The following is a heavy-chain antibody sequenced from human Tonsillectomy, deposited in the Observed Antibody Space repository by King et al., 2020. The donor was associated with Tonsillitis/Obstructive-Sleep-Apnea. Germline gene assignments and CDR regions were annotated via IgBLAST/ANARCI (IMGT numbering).Heavy chain of an antibody. Sequence: QLVQSGAEVKKPGSSVKVSCKASGGTFSSYAISWVRQAPGQGLEWMVGIIPIFGTANYAQKFQGRVTITADESTGTAYMALSSLRSEDTAVYYCASGCSSTSCYIWGNWFDPWGQGTLVTVSS. V-gene: IGHV1-69*01. CDR1: GGTFSSYA. J-gene: IGHJ5*02. D-gene: IGHD2-2*01. CDR2: IIPIFGTA. CDR3: ASGCSSTSCYIWGNWFDP.